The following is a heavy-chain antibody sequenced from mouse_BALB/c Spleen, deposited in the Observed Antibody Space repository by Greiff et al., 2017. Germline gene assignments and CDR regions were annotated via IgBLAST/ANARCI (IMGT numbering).Heavy chain of an antibody. D-gene: IGHD2-1*01. J-gene: IGHJ4*01. CDR3: ARNRTYGNFAMDY. CDR2: IWSGGST. V-gene: IGHV2-4-1*01. Sequence: VQLQQSGPGLVQPSQTLSISCTASGFSLTSYGVHWVRQSPGKGLEWLGVIWSGGSTDYNAAFISRLSISKDNSKSQVFFKMNSLQADDTAIYYCARNRTYGNFAMDYWGQGTSVTVSS. CDR1: GFSLTSYG.